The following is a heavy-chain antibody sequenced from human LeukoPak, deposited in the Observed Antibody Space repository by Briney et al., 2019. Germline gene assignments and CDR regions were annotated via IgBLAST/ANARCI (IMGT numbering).Heavy chain of an antibody. CDR2: IYYSGST. CDR1: GGSISSSSYY. J-gene: IGHJ4*02. V-gene: IGHV4-39*07. CDR3: ARDVRGYLDY. Sequence: SETLSLTCTVSGGSISSSSYYWGWIRQPPGKGLEWIGSIYYSGSTYYNPSLKSRVTISVDTSKNQFSLKLSSVTAADTAVYYCARDVRGYLDYWGQGTLVTVSS.